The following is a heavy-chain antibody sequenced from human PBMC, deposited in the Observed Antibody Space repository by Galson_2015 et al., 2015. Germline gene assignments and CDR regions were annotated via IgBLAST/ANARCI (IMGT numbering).Heavy chain of an antibody. Sequence: SVKVSCKASGGSFSIYAISWVRQAPGQGLEWMGGITPMFGTANYAQNFQGRVTITADKSTTTAYMEVSSLRSEDTAVYYCARASQDCSRASCPYNYWGQGTLVTVSS. J-gene: IGHJ4*02. CDR1: GGSFSIYA. CDR2: ITPMFGTA. D-gene: IGHD2-2*01. V-gene: IGHV1-69*06. CDR3: ARASQDCSRASCPYNY.